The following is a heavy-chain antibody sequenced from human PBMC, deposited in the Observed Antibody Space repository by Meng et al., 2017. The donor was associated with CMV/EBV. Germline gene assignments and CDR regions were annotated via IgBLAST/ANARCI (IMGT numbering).Heavy chain of an antibody. D-gene: IGHD2-2*01. V-gene: IGHV1-2*02. CDR2: INPNSGGT. CDR1: GYTFTGYY. CDR3: ARDAHQLLLYNDY. J-gene: IGHJ4*02. Sequence: ASVKVSCKASGYTFTGYYMHWVRQAPGQGLEWMGWINPNSGGTNYAQKLQGRVTMTRDTSISTAYMELSRLRSDDTAVYYCARDAHQLLLYNDYWGQGTLVTVSS.